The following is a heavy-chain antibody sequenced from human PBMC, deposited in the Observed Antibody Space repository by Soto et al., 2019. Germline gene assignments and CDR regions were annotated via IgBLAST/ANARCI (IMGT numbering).Heavy chain of an antibody. V-gene: IGHV4-34*01. Sequence: PSETLSLICAAYGGSFSGYYWSWIRQPPGKGLEWIGEINHSGSTNYNPSLKSRVTISVDTSKNQFSLKLSSVTAADTAVYYCARENYYDSSGYPDYWGQGTLVTVSS. CDR1: GGSFSGYY. D-gene: IGHD3-22*01. CDR2: INHSGST. CDR3: ARENYYDSSGYPDY. J-gene: IGHJ4*02.